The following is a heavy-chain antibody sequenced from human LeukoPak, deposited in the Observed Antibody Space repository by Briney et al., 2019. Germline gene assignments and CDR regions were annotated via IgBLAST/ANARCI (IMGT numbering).Heavy chain of an antibody. D-gene: IGHD3-22*01. Sequence: PSETLSLTCTVSGGTMRSYYWSWIRQPPGKGLEWIGYIYYTGSINYNPSLKSRVTISIDTSKNQFSLKLSSVTAADTAVYYCARCPSGHDSSGYYLDAFDIWGQGTMVTVSS. J-gene: IGHJ3*02. CDR2: IYYTGSI. CDR3: ARCPSGHDSSGYYLDAFDI. CDR1: GGTMRSYY. V-gene: IGHV4-59*12.